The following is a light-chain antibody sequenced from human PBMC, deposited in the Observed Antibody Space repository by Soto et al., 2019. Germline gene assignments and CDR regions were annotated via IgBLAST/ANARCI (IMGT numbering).Light chain of an antibody. CDR3: LQDYNSPLT. V-gene: IGKV1-6*01. J-gene: IGKJ1*01. CDR1: QTISSW. Sequence: IQMTQSPSTLSGSVGDRVTITCRASQTISSWLAWYQQKPGKAPKLLIYSASSLQSGVPSRFSGSGSGTDFTLTISSLQPEDFASYYCLQDYNSPLTFGQGTKVDIK. CDR2: SAS.